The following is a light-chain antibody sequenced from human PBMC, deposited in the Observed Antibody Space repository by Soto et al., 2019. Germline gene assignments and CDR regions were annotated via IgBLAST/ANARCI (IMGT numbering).Light chain of an antibody. V-gene: IGKV3-15*01. Sequence: EIVMTQSPATLSVSPGERATLSCRASQGVSSNVAWYQQKPGQAPRLLIYDASSRATGIPARVSGSGSGREFTLTISSLQSEDSAIYYCQQYNNRPPYTFGQGTRLEIK. CDR3: QQYNNRPPYT. J-gene: IGKJ5*01. CDR2: DAS. CDR1: QGVSSN.